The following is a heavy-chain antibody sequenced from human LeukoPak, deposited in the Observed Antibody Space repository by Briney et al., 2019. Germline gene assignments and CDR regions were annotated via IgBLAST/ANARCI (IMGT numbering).Heavy chain of an antibody. CDR3: ARGGRYYDSSGYYTPNWYFDL. J-gene: IGHJ2*01. CDR1: GVSISSYY. CDR2: IYYSGST. D-gene: IGHD3-22*01. Sequence: SETLSLTCTVSGVSISSYYWSWIRPPPGKGLEWIGYIYYSGSTNYNPSLKRRVTISVDTSKNHFSLKLSSVTAADTAVYYCARGGRYYDSSGYYTPNWYFDLWGRGTLVTVSS. V-gene: IGHV4-59*01.